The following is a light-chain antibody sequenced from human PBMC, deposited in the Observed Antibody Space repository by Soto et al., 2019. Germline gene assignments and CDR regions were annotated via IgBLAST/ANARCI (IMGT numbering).Light chain of an antibody. CDR1: QSIDSW. CDR3: QQYNSYSSGT. CDR2: KAS. Sequence: DIQMTQSPSTLSASVGDRVTITCRASQSIDSWLAWYQQKPGKAPNLLIYKASSLESGVPSRFSGNGSGTEFTLTISSLQPDDFATYYCQQYNSYSSGTFGQGTKVDIK. V-gene: IGKV1-5*03. J-gene: IGKJ1*01.